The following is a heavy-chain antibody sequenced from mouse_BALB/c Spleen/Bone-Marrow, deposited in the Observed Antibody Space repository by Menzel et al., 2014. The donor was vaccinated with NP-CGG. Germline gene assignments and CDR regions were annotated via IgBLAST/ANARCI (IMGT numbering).Heavy chain of an antibody. Sequence: VQGVESGPELVKPGASVKISCKASGYSFXDYYINWVKQKPGQGLEWIGWIYPGSGNSKNNEKFKGKATLTVDTSSSTAYMQLSSLTSEDTAVYFCARDDYDYFDYWGQGTTLTVSS. CDR1: GYSFXDYY. D-gene: IGHD2-4*01. V-gene: IGHV1-84*02. CDR3: ARDDYDYFDY. CDR2: IYPGSGNS. J-gene: IGHJ2*01.